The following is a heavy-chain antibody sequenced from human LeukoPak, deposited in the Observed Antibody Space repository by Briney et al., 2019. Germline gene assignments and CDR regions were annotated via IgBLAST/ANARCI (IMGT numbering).Heavy chain of an antibody. D-gene: IGHD5-12*01. CDR2: IIPIFGTA. CDR3: ARGWEGYSGYDSLDAFDI. Sequence: SVKVSCKASGGTFSSYAISWVRQAPGQGLEWMGGIIPIFGTANYAQKFQGRVTITADESTSTAYMELSSLRSEDTAVYYCARGWEGYSGYDSLDAFDIWGQGTMVTVSS. CDR1: GGTFSSYA. J-gene: IGHJ3*02. V-gene: IGHV1-69*13.